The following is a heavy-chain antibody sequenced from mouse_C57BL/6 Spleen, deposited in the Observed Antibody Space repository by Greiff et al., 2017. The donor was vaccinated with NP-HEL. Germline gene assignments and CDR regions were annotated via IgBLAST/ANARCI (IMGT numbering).Heavy chain of an antibody. D-gene: IGHD2-1*01. CDR3: TRERNGNYDY. CDR2: IDPETGGT. V-gene: IGHV1-15*01. CDR1: GYTFTDYE. J-gene: IGHJ2*01. Sequence: QVQLQQSGAELVRPGASVTLSCKASGYTFTDYEMHWVKQTPVHGLEWIGAIDPETGGTAYNQKFKGKAILTADKSSSTAYMELRSLTSEDSAVYYCTRERNGNYDYWGQGTTLTVSS.